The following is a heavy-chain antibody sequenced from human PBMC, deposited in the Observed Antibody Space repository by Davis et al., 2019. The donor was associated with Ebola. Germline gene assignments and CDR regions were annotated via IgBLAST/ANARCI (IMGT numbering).Heavy chain of an antibody. J-gene: IGHJ4*02. Sequence: ASVKVSCKASGFILTNYAIHWVRQAPGQRLEWMGWVHGGNGDTKYSQRFQGGVTITTDTSASTVYLDLTSLRSDDTAVFYCARASFGYNSGWYADYWGPGSLVTVSS. CDR3: ARASFGYNSGWYADY. CDR1: GFILTNYA. V-gene: IGHV1-3*01. D-gene: IGHD6-19*01. CDR2: VHGGNGDT.